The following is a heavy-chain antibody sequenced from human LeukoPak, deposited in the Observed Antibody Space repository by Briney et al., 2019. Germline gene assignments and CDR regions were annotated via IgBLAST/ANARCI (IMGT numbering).Heavy chain of an antibody. D-gene: IGHD6-19*01. CDR2: IYYSGST. V-gene: IGHV4-59*01. CDR3: ARESIAVAGTYDY. J-gene: IGHJ4*02. Sequence: SETLSLTCTVSGGSISSYYWSWIRQPPGKVLEWIGYIYYSGSTNYNPSLKSRVTISVDTSKNQFSLKLSSVTAADTAVYYCARESIAVAGTYDYWGQGTLVTVSS. CDR1: GGSISSYY.